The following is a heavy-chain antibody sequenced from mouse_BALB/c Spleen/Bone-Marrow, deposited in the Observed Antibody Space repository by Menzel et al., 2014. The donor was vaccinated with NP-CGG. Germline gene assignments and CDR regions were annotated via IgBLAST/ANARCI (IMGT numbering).Heavy chain of an antibody. CDR3: ARGGISIDY. CDR2: IYPGDDDT. CDR1: GYAFSIYW. Sequence: QVQLQQSGAELVRPGSSVKISCKASGYAFSIYWMNWVKQRPGQGLEWIGQIYPGDDDTDYNGKFKGKATLTADRSSSTAYMQLNSLTSEGSAVYFCARGGISIDYWGQGTTLTVSS. J-gene: IGHJ2*01. V-gene: IGHV1-80*01.